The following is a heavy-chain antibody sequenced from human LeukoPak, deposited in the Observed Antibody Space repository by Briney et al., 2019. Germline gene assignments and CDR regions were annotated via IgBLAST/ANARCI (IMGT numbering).Heavy chain of an antibody. CDR1: GGSISSSSYY. D-gene: IGHD1-26*01. J-gene: IGHJ4*02. CDR2: IYYSGST. V-gene: IGHV4-39*07. CDR3: ARDGDQVGATGLGTIDC. Sequence: PSETLSLTCTVSGGSISSSSYYWDWIRQPPGEGLEWIGSIYYSGSTYYNPSLKSRVTISVDTSKNQFSLKLSSVTAADTAVYYCARDGDQVGATGLGTIDCWGQGTLVTVSS.